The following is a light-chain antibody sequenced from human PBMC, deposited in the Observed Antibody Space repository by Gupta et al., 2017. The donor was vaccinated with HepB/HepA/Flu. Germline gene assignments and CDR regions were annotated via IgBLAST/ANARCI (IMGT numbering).Light chain of an antibody. Sequence: QSVLTQPPSVSAAPGQKVTISCSVSSSNIGNNYVSWYQQLPGTAPKLLIYENNKRPSGIPDRFSGSKSGTSATLGITGLQTGDEADYYCGTWDSSLSAGPYVFGTGTKVTVL. CDR2: ENN. CDR1: SSNIGNNY. CDR3: GTWDSSLSAGPYV. V-gene: IGLV1-51*02. J-gene: IGLJ1*01.